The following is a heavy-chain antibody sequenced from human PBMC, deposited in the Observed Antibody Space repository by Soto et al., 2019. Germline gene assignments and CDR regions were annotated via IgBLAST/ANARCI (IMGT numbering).Heavy chain of an antibody. CDR1: GYSISRGYY. V-gene: IGHV4-38-2*01. CDR3: ARVGPWVPYYYDSSPYTFENWFDP. J-gene: IGHJ5*02. CDR2: IYHGGST. Sequence: SETRSLTCAVSGYSISRGYYWGFLRQPPGKGRECIGSIYHGGSTYYNPSLNSRVTLSIDMTNNHVSLILNSVTAADTAVYYCARVGPWVPYYYDSSPYTFENWFDPWGQGTLVTVSS. D-gene: IGHD3-22*01.